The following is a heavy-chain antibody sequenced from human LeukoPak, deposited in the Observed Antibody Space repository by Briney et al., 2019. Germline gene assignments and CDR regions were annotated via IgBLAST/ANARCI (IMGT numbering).Heavy chain of an antibody. CDR3: ARAQRFLEWLFYDY. J-gene: IGHJ4*02. CDR2: IYYSGST. CDR1: GGSISSYY. Sequence: SETLSLTCTVSGGSISSYYWSWIRQPPGKGLEWIGYIYYSGSTNYNPSLKSRVTISVDTSKNQFSLKLSSATAADTAVYYCARAQRFLEWLFYDYWGQGTLVTVSS. D-gene: IGHD3-3*01. V-gene: IGHV4-59*01.